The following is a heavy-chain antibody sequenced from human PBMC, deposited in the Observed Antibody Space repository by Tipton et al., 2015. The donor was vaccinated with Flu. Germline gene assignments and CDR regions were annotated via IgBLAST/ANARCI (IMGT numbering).Heavy chain of an antibody. CDR3: VTNLITMARGVITTDDAFDI. D-gene: IGHD3-10*01. V-gene: IGHV4-39*07. J-gene: IGHJ3*02. CDR1: GGSISSSNYY. CDR2: IYYSGST. Sequence: TLSLTCTVSGGSISSSNYYWGWIRQPPGKGLEWIGTIYYSGSTYYNPSLKSRVTISVDTSKNQFSLKLSSVTAADTAVYYCVTNLITMARGVITTDDAFDIWGQGTMVTVSS.